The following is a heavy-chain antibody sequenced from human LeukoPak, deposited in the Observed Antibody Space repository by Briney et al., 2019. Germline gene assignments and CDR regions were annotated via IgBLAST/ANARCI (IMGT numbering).Heavy chain of an antibody. V-gene: IGHV3-49*04. CDR3: TREDLYYYYMDV. CDR2: IRSRTFRGTT. Sequence: PGRSLRLSCTASGFTFGEHVVGWVRQAPGKGLEWVGLIRSRTFRGTTENAASVEGRFTFSRDDSKSIAYLQMNSLKTEDTAVYYCTREDLYYYYMDVWGKGTTVTVSS. CDR1: GFTFGEHV. J-gene: IGHJ6*03.